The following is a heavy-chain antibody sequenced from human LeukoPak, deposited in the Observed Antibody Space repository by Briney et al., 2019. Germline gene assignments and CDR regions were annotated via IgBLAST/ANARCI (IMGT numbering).Heavy chain of an antibody. CDR2: IYYSGIT. CDR1: GGSIRTYY. D-gene: IGHD2-21*01. Sequence: SETLSLTRSVSGGSIRTYYWSWIRQPPGKGLEGIGYIYYSGITNYNPSLKNRVTILMDTSKNQISLNLNSVTAADTAVYYCARGGHIMQVWGQGTLVTVSS. CDR3: ARGGHIMQV. V-gene: IGHV4-59*08. J-gene: IGHJ4*02.